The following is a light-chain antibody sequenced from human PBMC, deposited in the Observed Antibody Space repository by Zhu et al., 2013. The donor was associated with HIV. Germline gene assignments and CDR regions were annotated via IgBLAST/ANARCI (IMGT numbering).Light chain of an antibody. V-gene: IGKV1-5*03. CDR1: QTVSRW. CDR3: QQYDDLHALT. Sequence: DIHMTQSPSTLSASVGDRVTITCRASQTVSRWLAWYQQKPGKAPKLLISKASSLQSGVPSRFSGSGSGTHFTFTINNLQSEDFAMYYCQQYDDLHALTFGGGTKVEIK. J-gene: IGKJ4*01. CDR2: KAS.